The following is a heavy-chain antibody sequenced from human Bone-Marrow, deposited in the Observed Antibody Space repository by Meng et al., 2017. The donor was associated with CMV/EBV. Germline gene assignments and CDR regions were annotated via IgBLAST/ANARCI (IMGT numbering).Heavy chain of an antibody. J-gene: IGHJ3*02. D-gene: IGHD2-21*01. CDR2: INRGGSA. CDR3: ARDPAYCGGDCSPDAFDI. V-gene: IGHV4-34*01. Sequence: SETLSLTCAVYGGSFSGYYWSWIRQPPGKGLEWIGEINRGGSANYSPSLKSRVTISVDTSKNQFSLKLSSVTAADTAVYYCARDPAYCGGDCSPDAFDIWGQGTMVTVSS. CDR1: GGSFSGYY.